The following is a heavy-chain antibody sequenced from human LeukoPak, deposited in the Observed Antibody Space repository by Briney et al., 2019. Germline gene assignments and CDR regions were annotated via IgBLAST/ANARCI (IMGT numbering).Heavy chain of an antibody. CDR2: ISGSGTSI. CDR3: ASVRRHGYNGGDF. CDR1: GFIFSSHE. D-gene: IGHD5-24*01. J-gene: IGHJ4*02. V-gene: IGHV3-48*03. Sequence: PGGSLRLSCAASGFIFSSHEMNWVRQAPGKGLEWVSYISGSGTSIYYAGSVKGRFTISRDNAKNSLHLQMNSLTAEDTAVYYRASVRRHGYNGGDFWGQGTLVTVSS.